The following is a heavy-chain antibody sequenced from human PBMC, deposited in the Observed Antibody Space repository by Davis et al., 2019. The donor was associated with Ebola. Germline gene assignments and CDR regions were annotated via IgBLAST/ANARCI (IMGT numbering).Heavy chain of an antibody. CDR3: ARATPPNY. CDR1: GFTFSSYG. CDR2: IRYDGSNK. D-gene: IGHD2-15*01. J-gene: IGHJ4*02. V-gene: IGHV3-30*02. Sequence: GESLKISCAASGFTFSSYGMHWVRQAPGKGLEWVAFIRYDGSNKYYADSVKGRFTISRDNSKNTLYLQMNSLRAEDTAVYYCARATPPNYWGQGTLVTVSS.